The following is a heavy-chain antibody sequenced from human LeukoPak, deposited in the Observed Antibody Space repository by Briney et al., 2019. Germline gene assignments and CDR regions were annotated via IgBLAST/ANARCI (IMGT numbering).Heavy chain of an antibody. CDR1: GYTFTGYY. V-gene: IGHV1-2*06. CDR3: ARDFYSYSCVD. CDR2: IDPNSGGT. D-gene: IGHD3-10*02. J-gene: IGHJ4*02. Sequence: GASVKVSCKASGYTFTGYYMHWVRQAPGQGLEWMGRIDPNSGGTNYAQKFQGRVTMTRDTSISTAYMELSRLRSDDTAVYYCARDFYSYSCVDWGQGTLVTVSS.